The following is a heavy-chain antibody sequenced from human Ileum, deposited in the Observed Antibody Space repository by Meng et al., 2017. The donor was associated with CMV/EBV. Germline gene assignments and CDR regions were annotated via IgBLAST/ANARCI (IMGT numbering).Heavy chain of an antibody. Sequence: CAVYGASFSGYYWSWIRQPPGKGLEWIGEINHSGSTSYNPSLKSRVTISVDTSKNQFSLRLNSVTAADTAVYYCATNSSGWYGYFDPWGQGTLVTVSS. CDR2: INHSGST. V-gene: IGHV4-34*01. D-gene: IGHD6-19*01. CDR3: ATNSSGWYGYFDP. CDR1: GASFSGYY. J-gene: IGHJ5*02.